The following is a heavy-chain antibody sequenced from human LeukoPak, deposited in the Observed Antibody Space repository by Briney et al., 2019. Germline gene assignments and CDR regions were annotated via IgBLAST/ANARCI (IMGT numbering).Heavy chain of an antibody. J-gene: IGHJ6*03. CDR1: GDSVSSNSAA. CDR3: ARVRLTQTGYSSGRQGYYYYYMDV. CDR2: TYYRSKWYN. V-gene: IGHV6-1*01. D-gene: IGHD6-19*01. Sequence: SQTLSLTCAISGDSVSSNSAAWNWIRQSPSRGLEWLGRTYYRSKWYNDYAVSVKSRITINPDTSKNQFSLQLNSVTPEDTAVYYCARVRLTQTGYSSGRQGYYYYYMDVWGKGTTVTVSS.